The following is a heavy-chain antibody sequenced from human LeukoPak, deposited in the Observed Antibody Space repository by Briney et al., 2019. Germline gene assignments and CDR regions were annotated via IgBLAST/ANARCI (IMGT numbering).Heavy chain of an antibody. CDR3: AKDNYYYDTFDI. J-gene: IGHJ3*02. Sequence: GGSLRLSCAASGFTFSSYAMSWVRQAPGKGLEWVSAISGSGGSTYYADSVKGRFTISRDNSNNTLYLQMNSLRAEDTAVYYCAKDNYYYDTFDIWGQGTMVTVSS. D-gene: IGHD3-10*01. V-gene: IGHV3-23*01. CDR1: GFTFSSYA. CDR2: ISGSGGST.